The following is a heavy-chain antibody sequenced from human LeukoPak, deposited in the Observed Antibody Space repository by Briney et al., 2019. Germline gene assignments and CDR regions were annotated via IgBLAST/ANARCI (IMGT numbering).Heavy chain of an antibody. CDR3: ARHRRSAAAGSVWFDP. D-gene: IGHD6-13*01. V-gene: IGHV4-59*08. CDR1: GGSISSYY. CDR2: IYYSGST. Sequence: KPSETLSLTCTASGGSISSYYWSWIRQPPGKGLEWIGYIYYSGSTNYNPSLKSRVTISVDTSKNQFSLKLSSVTAADTAVYYCARHRRSAAAGSVWFDPWGQGTLVTVSS. J-gene: IGHJ5*02.